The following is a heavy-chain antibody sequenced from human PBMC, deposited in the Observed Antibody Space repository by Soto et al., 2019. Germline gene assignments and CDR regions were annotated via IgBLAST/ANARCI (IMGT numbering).Heavy chain of an antibody. Sequence: QLQLQESGPGLVKPSETLSLTCTVSGGSISSSSYYWGWIRQPPGKGLEWIGSIYYSGSTYYNPSLKSRVTTSVDTTKTQFSLKLSSVTAADTAVYSCARYETSSWPTTWGQGTLVTVSS. J-gene: IGHJ4*02. V-gene: IGHV4-39*01. CDR2: IYYSGST. D-gene: IGHD6-13*01. CDR3: ARYETSSWPTT. CDR1: GGSISSSSYY.